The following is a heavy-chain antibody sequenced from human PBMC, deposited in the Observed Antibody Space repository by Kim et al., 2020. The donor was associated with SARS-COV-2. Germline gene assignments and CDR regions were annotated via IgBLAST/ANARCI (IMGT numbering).Heavy chain of an antibody. V-gene: IGHV3-30*18. CDR2: ISYDGSNK. D-gene: IGHD6-13*01. Sequence: GGSLRLSCAASGFTFSSYGMHWVRQAPGKGLEWVAVISYDGSNKYYADSVKGRFTISRDNSKNTLYLQMNSLRAEDTAVYYCAKEYSSSWYEFATYYYGMDVWGQGTTVTVSS. CDR1: GFTFSSYG. J-gene: IGHJ6*02. CDR3: AKEYSSSWYEFATYYYGMDV.